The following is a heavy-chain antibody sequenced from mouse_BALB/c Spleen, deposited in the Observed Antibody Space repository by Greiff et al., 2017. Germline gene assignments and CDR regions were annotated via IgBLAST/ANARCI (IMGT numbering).Heavy chain of an antibody. Sequence: VQLLESGAELVRPGSSVKISCKASGYAFSSYWMNWVKQRPGQGLEWIGQIYPGDGDTNYNGKFKGKATLTADKSSSTAYMQLSSLTSEDSAVYFCARDGTTVVAPYCAMDYGGQGTSVIVSS. CDR1: GYAFSSYW. V-gene: IGHV1-80*01. CDR3: ARDGTTVVAPYCAMDY. CDR2: IYPGDGDT. D-gene: IGHD1-1*01. J-gene: IGHJ4*01.